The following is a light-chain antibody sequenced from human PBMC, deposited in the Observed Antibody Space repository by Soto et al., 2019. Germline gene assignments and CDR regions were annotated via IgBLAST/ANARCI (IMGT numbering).Light chain of an antibody. CDR2: EVL. Sequence: QSVLTQPASVSGSPGQSITISCTGTSSDVGGYNFVSWYQQHPGNAPKLIIHEVLNRPSGVSSRFSGSKSGNTASLTISGLQAEDDAVYYCCSHSSSIHWAFGRGTKLTVL. J-gene: IGLJ3*02. CDR1: SSDVGGYNF. V-gene: IGLV2-14*01. CDR3: CSHSSSIHWA.